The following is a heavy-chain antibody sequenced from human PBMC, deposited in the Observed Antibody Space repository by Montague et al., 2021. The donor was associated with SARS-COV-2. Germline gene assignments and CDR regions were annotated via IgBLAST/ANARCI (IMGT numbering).Heavy chain of an antibody. V-gene: IGHV4-39*01. J-gene: IGHJ3*02. CDR3: ARHRANAGSFDI. D-gene: IGHD1-1*01. CDR2: VHYTGTT. CDR1: GGSITASRYD. Sequence: SETLSLTCTVSGGSITASRYDWGRIRQPPGKGLEWIGSVHYTGTTSYNASLKSRLTISVDTSENQFSLKMTSVTASDTAVYYCARHRANAGSFDIWGQGTMVTVSS.